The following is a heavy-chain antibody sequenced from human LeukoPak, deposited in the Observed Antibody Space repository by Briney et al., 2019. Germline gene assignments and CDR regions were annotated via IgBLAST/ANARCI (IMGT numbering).Heavy chain of an antibody. J-gene: IGHJ4*02. D-gene: IGHD5-18*01. CDR1: GYTFTGYY. CDR2: INPNSGGT. Sequence: ASVKVSCKASGYTFTGYYLHWVRQAPGEGLEWMGWINPNSGGTNYAQKFQGRVTMTRDTSISTAHMELSGLRSDDTAVYYCARQGVFGGYNYGYGYWGQGTLVTVSS. CDR3: ARQGVFGGYNYGYGY. V-gene: IGHV1-2*02.